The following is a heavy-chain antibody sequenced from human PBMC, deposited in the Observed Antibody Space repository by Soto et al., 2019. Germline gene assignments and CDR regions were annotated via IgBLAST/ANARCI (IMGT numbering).Heavy chain of an antibody. J-gene: IGHJ4*02. V-gene: IGHV1-69*13. CDR2: IIPIFGTA. D-gene: IGHD6-19*01. CDR3: ARGIPGIAVAGTIHFDY. CDR1: GGTFSSYA. Sequence: SVKVSCKASGGTFSSYAISWVRQAPGQGLEWMGGIIPIFGTANYAQKFQGRVTITADESTSTAYMELSSLRSEDTAVYCCARGIPGIAVAGTIHFDYWGQGTLVTVSS.